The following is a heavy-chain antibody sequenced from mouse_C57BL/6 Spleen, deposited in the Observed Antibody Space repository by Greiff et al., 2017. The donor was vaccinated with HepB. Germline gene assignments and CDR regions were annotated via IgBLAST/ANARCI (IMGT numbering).Heavy chain of an antibody. CDR2: ISSGGSYT. J-gene: IGHJ4*01. V-gene: IGHV5-6*02. CDR3: EQRSISASLAY. Sequence: EVLLVESGGDLVKPGGSLKLSCAASGFTFSSYGMSWVRQTPDKRLEWVATISSGGSYTYYPDSVKGRFTISRDNAKNTLYLQMSNLKSEDTSICYGEQRSISASLAYWGQGTIVTVSS. CDR1: GFTFSSYG. D-gene: IGHD6-2*01.